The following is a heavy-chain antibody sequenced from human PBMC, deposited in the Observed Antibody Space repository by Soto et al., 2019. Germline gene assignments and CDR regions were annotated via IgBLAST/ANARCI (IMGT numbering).Heavy chain of an antibody. Sequence: EVQLVESGGGLVQPGGSLRLSCAASGFTFSSYWMHWVRQAPGKGLVWVSRINTDESSTTYADSVKGRFTISRDNAKNTLYLQMKSLRAEDTAVYYCARRGPVTGLAYWGQGTLVTVSS. CDR3: ARRGPVTGLAY. J-gene: IGHJ4*02. V-gene: IGHV3-74*01. CDR1: GFTFSSYW. CDR2: INTDESST. D-gene: IGHD1-20*01.